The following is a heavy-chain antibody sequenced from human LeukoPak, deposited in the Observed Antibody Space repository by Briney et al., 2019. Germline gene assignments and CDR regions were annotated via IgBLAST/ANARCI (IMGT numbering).Heavy chain of an antibody. CDR3: IKSGAEQQTFDY. CDR2: ISSSSSYI. CDR1: GFTFSSYS. D-gene: IGHD6-13*01. J-gene: IGHJ4*02. V-gene: IGHV3-21*01. Sequence: GGSLRLSCAASGFTFSSYSMNWVRQAPGKGLEWVSSISSSSSYIYYADSVKGRFTISRDNAKNSLYLQMNSLRAEDTAVYYCIKSGAEQQTFDYWGQGTLVTVSS.